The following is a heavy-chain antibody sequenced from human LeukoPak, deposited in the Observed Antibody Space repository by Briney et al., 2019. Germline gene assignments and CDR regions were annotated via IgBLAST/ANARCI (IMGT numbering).Heavy chain of an antibody. Sequence: SETLSLTCTVSGASVSSGSYYWSWIRQPPGKGLEWIGYIYYSGSTNYNPSLKSRVTISVDTSKNQFSLKLSSVTAADTAVYYCARGSRGYSYGWGQGTPGHRLL. D-gene: IGHD5-18*01. CDR2: IYYSGST. CDR3: ARGSRGYSYG. J-gene: IGHJ4*02. CDR1: GASVSSGSYY. V-gene: IGHV4-61*01.